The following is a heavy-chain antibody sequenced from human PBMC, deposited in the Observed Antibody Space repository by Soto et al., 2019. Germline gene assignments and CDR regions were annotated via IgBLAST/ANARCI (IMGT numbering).Heavy chain of an antibody. V-gene: IGHV4-34*01. CDR1: GGSFSGYY. D-gene: IGHD5-18*01. CDR3: AREGVTHAFDI. J-gene: IGHJ3*02. Sequence: LSLTCAVYGGSFSGYYWSWIRQPPGKGLEWIGEINHSGSTNYNPSLKSRVTISVDTSKSQFSLKLSSVTAADTAVYYCAREGVTHAFDIWGQGTMVTVSS. CDR2: INHSGST.